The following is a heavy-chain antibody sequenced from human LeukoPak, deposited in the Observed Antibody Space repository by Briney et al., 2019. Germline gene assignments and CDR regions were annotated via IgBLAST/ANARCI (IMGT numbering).Heavy chain of an antibody. CDR1: GGSISSYY. D-gene: IGHD3-22*01. Sequence: SETLSLTCTVSGGSISSYYWSWIRQPPGKGLEWIGYIYYSGSTNYNPSLKSRVAISVDTSKNQFSLKLSSVTAADTAVYYCARGPYDSSGSWGQGTLVTVSS. J-gene: IGHJ5*02. CDR2: IYYSGST. V-gene: IGHV4-59*12. CDR3: ARGPYDSSGS.